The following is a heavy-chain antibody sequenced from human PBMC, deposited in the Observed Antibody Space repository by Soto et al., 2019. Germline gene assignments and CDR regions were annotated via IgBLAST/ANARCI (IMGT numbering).Heavy chain of an antibody. CDR3: ARVRGDFWRGYYYYYGMDV. CDR2: MNPNSGNT. J-gene: IGHJ6*02. CDR1: GYTFTSYD. D-gene: IGHD3-3*01. Sequence: GASVKVSCKASGYTFTSYDINWVRRATGEGLEWMGWMNPNSGNTGYVQKFQGRVTMTRNTSISTAYMELSSLRSEDTAVYYCARVRGDFWRGYYYYYGMDVWGQGTTVTVSS. V-gene: IGHV1-8*01.